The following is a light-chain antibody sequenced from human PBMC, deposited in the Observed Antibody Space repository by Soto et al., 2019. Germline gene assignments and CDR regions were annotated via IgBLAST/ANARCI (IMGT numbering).Light chain of an antibody. V-gene: IGLV2-14*01. J-gene: IGLJ3*02. Sequence: QPVLTQPASVSGSPGQSITISCTGTSSDVGGYNYVSWFQQHPGKAPKPMIYEVSNRPSGVSNRFSGSKSANTASLTISGLQTEDEADYYCSSYTSSNIRVFGGGTKVTVL. CDR1: SSDVGGYNY. CDR2: EVS. CDR3: SSYTSSNIRV.